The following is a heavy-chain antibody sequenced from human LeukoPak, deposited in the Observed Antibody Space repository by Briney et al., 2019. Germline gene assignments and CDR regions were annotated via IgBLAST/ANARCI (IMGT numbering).Heavy chain of an antibody. V-gene: IGHV3-9*01. J-gene: IGHJ6*03. CDR3: AKDWSEYSSSSYYYYYMDV. CDR1: GFTFDDYA. Sequence: PGGSLRLSCAASGFTFDDYAMHWVRQAPGKGLEWVSGISWNSGSIGYADSVKGRFTISRDNAKNSLYLQMNSLRAEDTAVYYCAKDWSEYSSSSYYYYYMDVWGKGTTVTVSS. D-gene: IGHD6-6*01. CDR2: ISWNSGSI.